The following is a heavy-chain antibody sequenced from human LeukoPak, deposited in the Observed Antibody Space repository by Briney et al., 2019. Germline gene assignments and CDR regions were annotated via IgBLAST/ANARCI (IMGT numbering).Heavy chain of an antibody. CDR2: RRYDGSSE. CDR1: GFTFSTYG. Sequence: GSLRLSCAPSGFTFSTYGMHWVRQAPGKGLEWVAFRRYDGSSEYYADSVKGRFTLSRDNSKNTLYLQMNSLRADDTAVYYCARNSGRYFYYYTDVWGKGTTVTVSS. D-gene: IGHD1-26*01. J-gene: IGHJ6*03. CDR3: ARNSGRYFYYYTDV. V-gene: IGHV3-30*02.